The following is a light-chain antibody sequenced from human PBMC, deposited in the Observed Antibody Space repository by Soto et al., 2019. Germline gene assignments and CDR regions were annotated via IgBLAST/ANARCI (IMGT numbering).Light chain of an antibody. CDR3: QQYGNWPPLT. J-gene: IGKJ4*01. V-gene: IGKV3-15*01. CDR2: GAS. CDR1: QSVSSN. Sequence: EIVMTQFPATLSVSPGERATLSCRASQSVSSNLAWYQQKPGQAPRLLIYGASTRATGIPARFSGSGSGTEFTLTISSLQSEDFAVYYCQQYGNWPPLTFGGGTKVEIK.